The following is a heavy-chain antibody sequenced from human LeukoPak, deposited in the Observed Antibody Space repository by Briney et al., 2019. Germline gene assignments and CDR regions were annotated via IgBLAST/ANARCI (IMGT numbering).Heavy chain of an antibody. J-gene: IGHJ4*02. Sequence: ASVKVSCKASGYTFTSYYMHWVRQAPGQGLEWMGIINPSGGSTSDAQRFQSRVTMTRDMSTSTVYMELSRLRSEDTAMYYCARDRGVVVIAALYYWGQGTLVTVSS. CDR1: GYTFTSYY. V-gene: IGHV1-46*01. D-gene: IGHD2-15*01. CDR2: INPSGGST. CDR3: ARDRGVVVIAALYY.